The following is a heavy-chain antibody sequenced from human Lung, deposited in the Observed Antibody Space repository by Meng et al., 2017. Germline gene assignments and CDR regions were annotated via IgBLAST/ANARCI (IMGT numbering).Heavy chain of an antibody. CDR3: AKEKDAFDV. CDR2: IGESGGGI. CDR1: GFSFSRCA. Sequence: VRVLESGGGLAHPVGSRRLSCAAFGFSFSRCAMNWVRQAPGKGLEWVSVIGESGGGIYYADSVKGRFIISRDNSKNTLYLQMNSLRAEDTALYYCAKEKDAFDVWGQGTMVTVSS. J-gene: IGHJ3*01. V-gene: IGHV3-23*01.